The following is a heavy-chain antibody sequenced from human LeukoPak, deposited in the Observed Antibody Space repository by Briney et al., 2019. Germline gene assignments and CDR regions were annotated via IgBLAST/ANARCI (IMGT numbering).Heavy chain of an antibody. CDR3: VRDLYDSGGDAFDI. V-gene: IGHV3-48*03. CDR2: IRTSGTTM. D-gene: IGHD3-10*01. Sequence: GGSLRLSCAASGLTLSSYEMIWVRLARGKGLEWVSHIRTSGTTMYYADSVKGRFTISRDNAKNSLYLQMNSLRAEDTAVYYCVRDLYDSGGDAFDIWGQGTMVTVSS. J-gene: IGHJ3*02. CDR1: GLTLSSYE.